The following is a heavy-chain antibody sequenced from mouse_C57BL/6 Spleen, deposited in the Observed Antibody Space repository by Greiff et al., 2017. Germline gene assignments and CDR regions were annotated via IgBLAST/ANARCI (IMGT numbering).Heavy chain of an antibody. J-gene: IGHJ2*01. CDR3: AREDAFDY. CDR1: GYTFPDYY. V-gene: IGHV1-26*01. Sequence: EVQLQQSGPELVKPGASVKISCKASGYTFPDYYMNWVKQSHGKSLEWIGDINPNNGGTRYNQKFKGKATLTVDKSSSTAYMGLRSLTAEDSAVYYCAREDAFDYWGQGTTLTVSS. CDR2: INPNNGGT.